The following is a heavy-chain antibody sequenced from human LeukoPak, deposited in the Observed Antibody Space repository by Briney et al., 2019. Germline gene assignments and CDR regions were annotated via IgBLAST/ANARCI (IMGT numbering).Heavy chain of an antibody. J-gene: IGHJ4*02. CDR3: ARRGHYASGSYYPSFEY. CDR2: IFHSGNT. D-gene: IGHD3-10*01. Sequence: PSGTLSLICAVSGFSIISGNWWSWVCQPPEKGLEWIGVIFHSGNTNYNPSLKSRVTISVDTSKSQFSLQLNSVTAADTAMYYCARRGHYASGSYYPSFEYWGQGIVVTVSS. V-gene: IGHV4-4*02. CDR1: GFSIISGNW.